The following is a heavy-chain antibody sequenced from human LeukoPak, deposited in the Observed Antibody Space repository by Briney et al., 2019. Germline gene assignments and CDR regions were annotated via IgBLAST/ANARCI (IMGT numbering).Heavy chain of an antibody. CDR1: GFTFDNYW. Sequence: PGGSLRLSCAAPGFTFDNYWMHWVRQAPEKGLLWVSLINSDESSTSYADSVKGRFTISRDKDKNTLSLQMNSLRAEDTAVYYCARARGWLSADAFDIWGQGTMVTVSS. D-gene: IGHD5-24*01. CDR3: ARARGWLSADAFDI. CDR2: INSDESST. V-gene: IGHV3-74*01. J-gene: IGHJ3*02.